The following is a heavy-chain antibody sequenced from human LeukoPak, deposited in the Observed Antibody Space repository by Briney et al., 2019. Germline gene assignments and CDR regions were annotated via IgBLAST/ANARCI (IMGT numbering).Heavy chain of an antibody. V-gene: IGHV3-23*01. CDR2: ISGSGGST. D-gene: IGHD1-26*01. Sequence: GGSLRLSCAASGFTFSSYGMSWVRQAPGKGLEWVSAISGSGGSTYYADSVKGRFTISRDNSKNTLYLQMNSLRAEDTAVYYCAKAARSGSYLSDAFDIWGQGTMVTVSS. CDR3: AKAARSGSYLSDAFDI. CDR1: GFTFSSYG. J-gene: IGHJ3*02.